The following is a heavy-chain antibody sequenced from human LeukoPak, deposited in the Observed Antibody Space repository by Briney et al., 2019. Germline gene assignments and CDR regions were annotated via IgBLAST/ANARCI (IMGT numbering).Heavy chain of an antibody. Sequence: GGSLRLSCAASGFTFSSYSMNWVRQAPGKGLEWVSYISSSSSTIYYADSVKGRFTISRDNAKNSLYLQMNSLRAEDTAVYYCAKDLGGKKNDAFDIWGQGTMVTVSS. D-gene: IGHD6-25*01. J-gene: IGHJ3*02. CDR1: GFTFSSYS. CDR2: ISSSSSTI. CDR3: AKDLGGKKNDAFDI. V-gene: IGHV3-48*01.